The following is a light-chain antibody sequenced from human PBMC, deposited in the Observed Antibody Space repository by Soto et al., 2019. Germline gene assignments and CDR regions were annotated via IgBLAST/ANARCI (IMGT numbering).Light chain of an antibody. CDR3: QTWGTGIRV. J-gene: IGLJ3*02. CDR1: SGHSSYA. CDR2: LKSDGSH. Sequence: QSVLTQSPSASASLGASVKLTCTLSSGHSSYAIAWHRQQPEKGPRYLMNLKSDGSHTKGDGIPDRFSGSSSGAERYLTISSLQSEDEADYYCQTWGTGIRVVGGGTKVTVL. V-gene: IGLV4-69*01.